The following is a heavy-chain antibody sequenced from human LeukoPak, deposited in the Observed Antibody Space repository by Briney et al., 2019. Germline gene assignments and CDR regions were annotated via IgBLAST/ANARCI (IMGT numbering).Heavy chain of an antibody. CDR3: ASSSSSDWYFDY. J-gene: IGHJ4*02. V-gene: IGHV4-59*01. CDR1: GGSISSYY. CDR2: IYYSGST. Sequence: SETLSLTCTISGGSISSYYWSWIRQPPGKGLEWIGYIYYSGSTNYNPSLKSRVTISVDTSKNQFSLKLSSVTAADTAVYYCASSSSSDWYFDYWGQGTLVTVSS. D-gene: IGHD6-6*01.